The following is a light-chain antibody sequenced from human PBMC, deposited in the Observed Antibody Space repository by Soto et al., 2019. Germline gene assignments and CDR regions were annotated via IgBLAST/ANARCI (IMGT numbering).Light chain of an antibody. Sequence: QSVLTQPASVSGSPGQSITISCTGTSSDVGSYNLVSWYQQHPGKAPKLMIYEGSKRPSGVSNRFSGSKSGNTAYLTISGLQAEDEADYYCCSYAGSSTVFGGGTKVTVL. CDR1: SSDVGSYNL. CDR3: CSYAGSSTV. CDR2: EGS. V-gene: IGLV2-23*01. J-gene: IGLJ2*01.